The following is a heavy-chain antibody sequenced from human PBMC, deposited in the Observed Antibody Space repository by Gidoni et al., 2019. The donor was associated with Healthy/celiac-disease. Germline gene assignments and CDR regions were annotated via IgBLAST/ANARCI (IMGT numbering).Heavy chain of an antibody. CDR3: ARDDPTYYYDSSGRGSLDY. Sequence: EVQLVESGGGLVQPGGSLRLSCAASGFPVSSNYMSWVRQAPGKGLEWVSVIYSGGSTYYADSVKGRFTISRDNSKNTLYLQMNSLRAEDTAVYYCARDDPTYYYDSSGRGSLDYWGQGTLVTVSS. CDR1: GFPVSSNY. V-gene: IGHV3-66*01. J-gene: IGHJ4*02. D-gene: IGHD3-22*01. CDR2: IYSGGST.